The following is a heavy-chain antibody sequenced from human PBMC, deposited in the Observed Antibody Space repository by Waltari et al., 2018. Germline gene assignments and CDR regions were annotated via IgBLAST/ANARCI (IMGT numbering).Heavy chain of an antibody. CDR3: ARGRYSYGYYYYGMDV. D-gene: IGHD5-18*01. CDR1: GGSFSCYY. J-gene: IGHJ6*02. CDR2: INHSGST. V-gene: IGHV4-34*01. Sequence: QVQLQQWGAGLLKPSETLSLTCAVYGGSFSCYYWIWLRQPPGKGLEWIEEINHSGSTNYNPSLKSRVTISVDTSKNQFSLKLSSVTAADTAVYYCARGRYSYGYYYYGMDVWGQGTTVTVSS.